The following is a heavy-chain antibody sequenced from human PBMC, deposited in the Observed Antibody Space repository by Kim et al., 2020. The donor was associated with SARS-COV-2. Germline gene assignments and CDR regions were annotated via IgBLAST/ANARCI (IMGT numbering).Heavy chain of an antibody. D-gene: IGHD5-18*01. CDR1: GFTFSSYS. CDR3: ARDLVRGERIQLSYYYYGMDV. J-gene: IGHJ6*02. Sequence: GGSLRLSCAASGFTFSSYSMNWVRQAPGKGLEWVSYISSSSSTIYYADSVKGRFTISRDNAKNSLYLQMNSLRAEDTAVYYCARDLVRGERIQLSYYYYGMDVWGQGTTVTVSS. CDR2: ISSSSSTI. V-gene: IGHV3-48*04.